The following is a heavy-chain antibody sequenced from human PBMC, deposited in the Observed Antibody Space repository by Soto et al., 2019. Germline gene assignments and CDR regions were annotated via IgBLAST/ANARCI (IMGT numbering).Heavy chain of an antibody. CDR1: GFTVSSNY. CDR3: ARVAMTTVTPGDY. CDR2: IYSGGST. V-gene: IGHV3-53*04. Sequence: GGSLRLSCAASGFTVSSNYMSWVRQAPGKGLEWVSVIYSGGSTYYADSVKGRFTISRHNSKNTLYLQMNSLRAEDTAVYYCARVAMTTVTPGDYWGQGTLVTVSS. D-gene: IGHD4-17*01. J-gene: IGHJ4*02.